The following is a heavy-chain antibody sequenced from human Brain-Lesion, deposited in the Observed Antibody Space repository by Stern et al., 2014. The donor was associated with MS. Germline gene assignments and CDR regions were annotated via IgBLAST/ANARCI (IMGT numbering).Heavy chain of an antibody. D-gene: IGHD2-8*02. CDR1: GDSISSYTHY. CDR3: AKHACTGAACPFDL. CDR2: VYYSGAT. J-gene: IGHJ4*02. V-gene: IGHV4-39*01. Sequence: QLQLQESGPGLVKPSETLSLTCAVSGDSISSYTHYWAWIRQPPGKGLEWIGSVYYSGATYYNPSLKSPVTIPLDPTKNQFSLGLNSVTAADTAVYYCAKHACTGAACPFDLWGQGTLVTVSS.